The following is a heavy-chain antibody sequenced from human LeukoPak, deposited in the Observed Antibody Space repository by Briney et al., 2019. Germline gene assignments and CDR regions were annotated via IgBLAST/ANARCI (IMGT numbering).Heavy chain of an antibody. V-gene: IGHV1-18*04. CDR3: ARVRSVVAAGDY. Sequence: ASVKVSCKASGYTFTGYYMHWVRQAPGQGLEWMGWISAYNGNTNYAQKLQGRVTMTTDTSTSTAYMELRSLRSDDTAVYYCARVRSVVAAGDYWGQGTLVTVSS. D-gene: IGHD2-15*01. CDR1: GYTFTGYY. J-gene: IGHJ4*02. CDR2: ISAYNGNT.